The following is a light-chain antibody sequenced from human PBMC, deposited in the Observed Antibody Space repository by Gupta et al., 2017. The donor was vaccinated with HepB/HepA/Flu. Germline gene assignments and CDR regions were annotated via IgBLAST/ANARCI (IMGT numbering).Light chain of an antibody. CDR3: QQSDNTPRT. Sequence: DIQMTQSPSSLSASVGDRVTITCRASQTINTYLNWYQQRPGKAPKVLIYAASHLLTGVPSRFNGRGSGTEFTLTISNLQPDDFAIYYCQQSDNTPRTFGQGTKVEMK. CDR1: QTINTY. J-gene: IGKJ1*01. CDR2: AAS. V-gene: IGKV1-39*01.